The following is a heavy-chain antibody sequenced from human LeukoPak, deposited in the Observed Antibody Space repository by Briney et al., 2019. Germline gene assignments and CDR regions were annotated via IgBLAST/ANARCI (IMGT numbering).Heavy chain of an antibody. CDR1: GFTFSSYS. D-gene: IGHD1-26*01. CDR3: ARRASGSGSYAPYYYYMDV. V-gene: IGHV3-48*01. Sequence: GGSLRLSCAASGFTFSSYSMNWVRQAPGKGREWVSYISSSSSTIYYADSVKGRFTISRDNAKNSLYLQMNSLRAEDTAVYYCARRASGSGSYAPYYYYMDVWGKGTTVTVSS. J-gene: IGHJ6*03. CDR2: ISSSSSTI.